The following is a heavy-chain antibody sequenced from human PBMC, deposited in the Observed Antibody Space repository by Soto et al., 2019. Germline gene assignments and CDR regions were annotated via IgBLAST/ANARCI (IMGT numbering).Heavy chain of an antibody. Sequence: QLLESGPGLVKPSETLSLTCTVSGGSISSSSYYWGWIRQPPGKGLEWIGSIYYSGSTYYNPSLKSRVTISVDTSKNQFSLKLSSVTAADTAVYYCARHHSSSWAYYYYYYMDVWGKGTTVTVSS. V-gene: IGHV4-39*01. D-gene: IGHD6-13*01. CDR3: ARHHSSSWAYYYYYYMDV. CDR1: GGSISSSSYY. J-gene: IGHJ6*03. CDR2: IYYSGST.